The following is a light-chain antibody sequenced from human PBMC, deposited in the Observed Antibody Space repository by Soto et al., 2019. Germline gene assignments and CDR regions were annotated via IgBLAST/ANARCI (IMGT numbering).Light chain of an antibody. J-gene: IGKJ2*01. CDR3: QQYNNWPPMST. CDR1: QNVGRN. Sequence: EIVMTQSPDTLSVSPGERATLSCRASQNVGRNVAWYQQMPGQAPRLLIHGTSTRAADIPARFSGSVSGTEFTLTINSLQLEDFVIYYCQQYNNWPPMSTFGQGTKLEMK. V-gene: IGKV3-15*01. CDR2: GTS.